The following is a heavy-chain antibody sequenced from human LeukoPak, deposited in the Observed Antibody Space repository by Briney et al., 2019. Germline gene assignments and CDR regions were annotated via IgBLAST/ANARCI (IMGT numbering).Heavy chain of an antibody. CDR3: ATYYGAYDAFDI. CDR2: FDPEDGET. J-gene: IGHJ3*02. Sequence: ASVKVSCKVSGYTLTELSMHWVRQAPGKGLEWTGGFDPEDGETIYAQKFQGRVTMTEDTSTDTAYMELSSLRSEDTAVYYCATYYGAYDAFDIWGQGTMVTVSS. CDR1: GYTLTELS. D-gene: IGHD4-17*01. V-gene: IGHV1-24*01.